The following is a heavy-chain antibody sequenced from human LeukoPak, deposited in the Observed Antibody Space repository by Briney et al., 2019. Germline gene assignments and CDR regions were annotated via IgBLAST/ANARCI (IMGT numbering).Heavy chain of an antibody. D-gene: IGHD3-10*01. J-gene: IGHJ5*02. CDR3: ANSPDSGGLGP. Sequence: SVKVSCKASGYTFTGYYMHWVRQAPGQGLEWMGWITPFNGNTNYAQKFQDRVTITRDRSMSTAYMELSKDTAMYYCANSPDSGGLGPWGQGTLVTVSS. CDR1: GYTFTGYY. V-gene: IGHV1-45*02. CDR2: ITPFNGNT.